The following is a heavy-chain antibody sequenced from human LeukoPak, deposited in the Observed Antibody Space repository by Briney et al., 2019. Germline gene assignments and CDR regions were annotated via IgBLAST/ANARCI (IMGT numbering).Heavy chain of an antibody. D-gene: IGHD7-27*01. Sequence: SETLSLTCTVSGGSISSYYWSWIRQPPGKGLEWIGYIYYSGSTNYNPSLKSRVTISVDTSKNQFSLKLSSVTAADTAVYYCARDETGDQSFDYWGQGTLVTVSS. J-gene: IGHJ4*02. CDR3: ARDETGDQSFDY. CDR1: GGSISSYY. CDR2: IYYSGST. V-gene: IGHV4-59*01.